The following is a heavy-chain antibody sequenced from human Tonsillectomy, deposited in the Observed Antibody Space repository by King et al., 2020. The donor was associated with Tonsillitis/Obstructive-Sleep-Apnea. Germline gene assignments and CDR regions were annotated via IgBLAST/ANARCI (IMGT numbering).Heavy chain of an antibody. CDR1: GYSFTSYW. CDR3: ATHEDNIAAAVGSDN. D-gene: IGHD6-13*01. CDR2: IYPGDSDT. Sequence: VQLVESGAEVKKPGESLKISCKGSGYSFTSYWIGWVRQMPGKGLEWMGIIYPGDSDTRYSQSFQGQVTISAEKSISTAYLQWSSLKASDTDMYYCATHEDNIAAAVGSDNWGQGTLVTVSS. J-gene: IGHJ4*02. V-gene: IGHV5-51*01.